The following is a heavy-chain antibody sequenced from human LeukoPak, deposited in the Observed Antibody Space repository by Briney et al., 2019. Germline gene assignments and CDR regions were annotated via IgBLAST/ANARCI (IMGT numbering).Heavy chain of an antibody. V-gene: IGHV3-30*18. CDR2: ISYDGSNK. J-gene: IGHJ4*02. CDR3: AKVGTYYDFWSGYSYFDY. D-gene: IGHD3-3*01. Sequence: PGRSLRLSCAASGFTFSSYCMHWVRQAPSKGLEWVAVISYDGSNKYYADSVKGRFTISRDNSKNTMYLQMNSLRAEDTAVYYCAKVGTYYDFWSGYSYFDYWGQGTLVTVSS. CDR1: GFTFSSYC.